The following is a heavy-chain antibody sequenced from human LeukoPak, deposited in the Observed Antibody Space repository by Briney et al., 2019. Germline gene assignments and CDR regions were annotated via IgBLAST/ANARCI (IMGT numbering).Heavy chain of an antibody. V-gene: IGHV1-8*03. D-gene: IGHD3-16*02. CDR3: ARYIWGSYPTFEDY. CDR2: MNPNSGNT. J-gene: IGHJ4*02. Sequence: TSVKVSCKASGYTFTSYDINWVRQATGQGLEWMGWMNPNSGNTGYAQKFQGRVTITRNTSISTAYMELSSLRSEDTAVYYCARYIWGSYPTFEDYWGQGTLVTVSS. CDR1: GYTFTSYD.